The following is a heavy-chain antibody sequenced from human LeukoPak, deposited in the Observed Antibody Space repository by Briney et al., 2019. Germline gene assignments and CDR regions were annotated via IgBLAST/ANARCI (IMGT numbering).Heavy chain of an antibody. CDR3: ARDRSPVTGDAFDI. CDR1: GSTFSSYS. V-gene: IGHV3-21*01. J-gene: IGHJ3*02. Sequence: PGGSLRLSCAASGSTFSSYSMNWVRLAPGKGLEWVSSISSSSSYIYYADSVKGRFTISRDNAKNSLYPQMNSLRAEDTAVYYCARDRSPVTGDAFDIWGQGTMVTVSS. CDR2: ISSSSSYI. D-gene: IGHD2-21*02.